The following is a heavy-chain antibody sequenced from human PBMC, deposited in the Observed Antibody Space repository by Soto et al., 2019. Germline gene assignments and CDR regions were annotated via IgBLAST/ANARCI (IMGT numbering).Heavy chain of an antibody. D-gene: IGHD1-1*01. J-gene: IGHJ4*02. CDR1: GFSLSSRGVG. Sequence: SGPTLVNPTEPLTLTCTFSGFSLSSRGVGVGWIRQPPGKALEWLAFIYWDDDKRYRPSLKTRLTITKDTPKNQVVLTLANLDPVDTATYFFAHIGQLGSRYDYWGQGTLVTVSS. CDR3: AHIGQLGSRYDY. V-gene: IGHV2-5*02. CDR2: IYWDDDK.